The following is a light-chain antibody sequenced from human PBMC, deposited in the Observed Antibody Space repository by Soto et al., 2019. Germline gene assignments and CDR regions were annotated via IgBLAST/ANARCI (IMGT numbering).Light chain of an antibody. V-gene: IGKV3-20*01. CDR3: HQYGSSPGT. Sequence: EIVLTQSPGTLSLSPGERATLSCRASQSVTNRYLAWYQQKPGQAPRLLFFGASIRDTGIPDRFSGSGAGTDFTLTINRLEPEDFAVYYCHQYGSSPGTFGHGTKVDIK. CDR2: GAS. CDR1: QSVTNRY. J-gene: IGKJ1*01.